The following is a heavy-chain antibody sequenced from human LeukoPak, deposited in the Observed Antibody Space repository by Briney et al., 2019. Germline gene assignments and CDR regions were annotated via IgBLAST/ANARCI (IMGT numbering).Heavy chain of an antibody. CDR3: ARDPTTWYFDY. J-gene: IGHJ4*02. D-gene: IGHD2-2*01. Sequence: PSETLSLTCIVSNDSISSYYWSWIRQPAGKGLEWIELISTSGSSNYNPSLKSRVTMSLDTSKNQFSLKLSSVTAADTAVYYCARDPTTWYFDYWGQGTLVTVSS. CDR2: ISTSGSS. V-gene: IGHV4-4*07. CDR1: NDSISSYY.